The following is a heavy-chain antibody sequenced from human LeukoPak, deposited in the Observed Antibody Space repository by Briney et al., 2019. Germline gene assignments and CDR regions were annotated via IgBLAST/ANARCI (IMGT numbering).Heavy chain of an antibody. Sequence: GGSLRLSCAASGFAFSSYGMHWVRQAPGKGLEWVAVIWYDGSNKYYADSVKGRFTISRDNSKNTLYLQMNSLRAEDTAVYYCARDASYYYGSGSYPLYYYGMDVWGKGTTVTVSS. CDR3: ARDASYYYGSGSYPLYYYGMDV. CDR1: GFAFSSYG. V-gene: IGHV3-33*01. J-gene: IGHJ6*04. D-gene: IGHD3-10*01. CDR2: IWYDGSNK.